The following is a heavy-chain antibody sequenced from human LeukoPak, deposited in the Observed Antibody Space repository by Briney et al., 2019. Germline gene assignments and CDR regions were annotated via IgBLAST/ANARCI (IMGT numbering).Heavy chain of an antibody. V-gene: IGHV4-34*01. CDR3: ARGTPQTN. CDR1: GGSFSGYY. CDR2: INHSGST. J-gene: IGHJ4*02. Sequence: SETLSLTCAVYGGSFSGYYWSWIRQPPGKGLEWIGEINHSGSTNYNPSLKSRVTISVDTFKNQFSLKLSSVTATDTAVYYCARGTPQTNWGQGTLVTVSS.